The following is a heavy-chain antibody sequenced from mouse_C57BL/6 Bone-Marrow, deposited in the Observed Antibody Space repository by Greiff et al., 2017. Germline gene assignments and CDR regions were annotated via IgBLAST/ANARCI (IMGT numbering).Heavy chain of an antibody. V-gene: IGHV5-6*01. D-gene: IGHD1-1*01. Sequence: EVKLMESGGDLVKPGGSLKLSCAASGFTFSSYGMSWVRQTPDKRLEWVANISSGGSYTYYPDSVKGRFTISRDNAKNTLYLQMSSLKSEDTAMYYCARESNLHYYGSSFFAYWGQGTLVTVSA. CDR3: ARESNLHYYGSSFFAY. CDR2: ISSGGSYT. J-gene: IGHJ3*01. CDR1: GFTFSSYG.